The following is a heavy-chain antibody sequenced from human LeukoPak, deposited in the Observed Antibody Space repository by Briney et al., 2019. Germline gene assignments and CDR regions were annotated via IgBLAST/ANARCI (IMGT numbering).Heavy chain of an antibody. D-gene: IGHD3-10*01. CDR1: GGSFSGYY. CDR3: ASGRRRGDYYMDV. CDR2: INHSGST. J-gene: IGHJ6*03. V-gene: IGHV4-34*01. Sequence: SETLSLTCAVYGGSFSGYYWSWIRQPPGKGLEWIGEINHSGSTNYNPSLKSRVTISVDTSKNRFSLKLSSVTAADTAVYYCASGRRRGDYYMDVWGKGTTVTVSS.